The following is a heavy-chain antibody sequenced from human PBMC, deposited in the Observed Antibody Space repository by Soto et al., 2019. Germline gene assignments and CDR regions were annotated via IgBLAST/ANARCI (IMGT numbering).Heavy chain of an antibody. CDR3: GGAFGGEYYDRRSWYSAY. CDR1: GYKFIDYW. V-gene: IGHV5-51*01. D-gene: IGHD3-16*01. Sequence: PGESLKISCKGSGYKFIDYWIGWVRQVPGKGLEWMGSIYPGDFDIKYGPSFHGQVTISADKSITTVYLHWSGLKASDTGIYYCGGAFGGEYYDRRSWYSAYWGQGTQVTVSS. J-gene: IGHJ4*02. CDR2: IYPGDFDI.